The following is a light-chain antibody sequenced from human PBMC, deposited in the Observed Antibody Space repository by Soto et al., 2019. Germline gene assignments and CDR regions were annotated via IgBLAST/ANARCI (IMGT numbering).Light chain of an antibody. V-gene: IGKV1-39*01. Sequence: DIQMTQSPSSLSASVVDRVTITCRARQSISSYLNWYQQKPGKAPKLLIYAASSLQSGFPSRFSGSGSGTDFTLTISSLQPEDFAVYHCQQYFNWWTFGQGTKVDIK. CDR3: QQYFNWWT. CDR1: QSISSY. CDR2: AAS. J-gene: IGKJ1*01.